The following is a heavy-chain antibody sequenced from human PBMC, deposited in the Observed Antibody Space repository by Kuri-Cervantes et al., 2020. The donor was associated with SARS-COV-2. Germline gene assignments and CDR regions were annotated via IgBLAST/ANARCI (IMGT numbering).Heavy chain of an antibody. CDR3: ARQGFSKGGYFDY. J-gene: IGHJ4*02. D-gene: IGHD3-3*01. CDR2: IYHSGST. V-gene: IGHV4-30-2*01. CDR1: GGSISSGGYY. Sequence: SETLSLTCTVSGGSISSGGYYWSWIRQPPGKGLEWIGYIYHSGSTYYNPSLKSRVTISVDRSKNQFSLKLSSVTAADMAVYYCARQGFSKGGYFDYWGQGTLVTVSS.